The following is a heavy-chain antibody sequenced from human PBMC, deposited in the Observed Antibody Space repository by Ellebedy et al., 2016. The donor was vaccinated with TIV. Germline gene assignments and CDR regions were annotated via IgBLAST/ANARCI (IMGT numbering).Heavy chain of an antibody. V-gene: IGHV3-53*01. D-gene: IGHD3-22*01. CDR3: AKVRRYYDSSGYSNYFDY. Sequence: GGSLRLSXAASGFTVSSNYMSWVRQAPGKGLEWVSVIYSGGSTYYADSVKGRFTISRDNSKNTLYLQMNSLRAEDTAVYYCAKVRRYYDSSGYSNYFDYWGQGTLVTVSS. J-gene: IGHJ4*02. CDR2: IYSGGST. CDR1: GFTVSSNY.